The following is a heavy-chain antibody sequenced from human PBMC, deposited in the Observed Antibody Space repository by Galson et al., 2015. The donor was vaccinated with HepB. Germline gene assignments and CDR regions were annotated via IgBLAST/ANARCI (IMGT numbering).Heavy chain of an antibody. V-gene: IGHV4-39*01. CDR1: GGSISSSSYY. CDR2: IYYSGST. Sequence: SETLTLTCTVSGGSISSSSYYWGWIRQPPGKGLEWIGSIYYSGSTYYNPSLKSRVTISVDTSKNQFSLKLSSVTAADTAVYYCAKTSIAARWDVWGQGTTVTVSS. D-gene: IGHD6-6*01. CDR3: AKTSIAARWDV. J-gene: IGHJ6*02.